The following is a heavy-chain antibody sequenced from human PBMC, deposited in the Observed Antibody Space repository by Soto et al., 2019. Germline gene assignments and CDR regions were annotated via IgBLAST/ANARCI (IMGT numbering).Heavy chain of an antibody. CDR1: GGTFSSYT. CDR3: ARSSSGWVDDAFDI. J-gene: IGHJ3*02. Sequence: QVQQVQSGAEVKKPGSSVKVSCKASGGTFSSYTISWVRQAPGQGLEWMGRIIPILGIANYAQKFQGRVTITADKSTSTAYMELSSLRSEDTAVYYCARSSSGWVDDAFDIWGQGTMVTVSS. CDR2: IIPILGIA. D-gene: IGHD6-19*01. V-gene: IGHV1-69*02.